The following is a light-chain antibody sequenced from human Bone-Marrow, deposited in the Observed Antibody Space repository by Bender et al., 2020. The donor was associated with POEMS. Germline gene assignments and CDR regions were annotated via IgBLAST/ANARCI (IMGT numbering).Light chain of an antibody. J-gene: IGLJ1*01. CDR2: DDT. Sequence: QSALTQPASVSGSPGQSITISCVGAFNYVCWYQQHPGKAPQLIIYDDTNRPSGVSDRFSGSKSGNTASLTISGLQAEDETDYYCCSYAGANTYVFGSGTTVTVL. CDR3: CSYAGANTYV. CDR1: GAFNY. V-gene: IGLV2-14*03.